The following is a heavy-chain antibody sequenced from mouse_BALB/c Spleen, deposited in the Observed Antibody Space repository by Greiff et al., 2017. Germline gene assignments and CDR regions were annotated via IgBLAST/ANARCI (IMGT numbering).Heavy chain of an antibody. Sequence: QVQLQQSGPGLVQPSQSLSITCTDSGFSLTSYGVHWVRQSPGKGLEWLGVIWSGGSTDYNAAFISRLSISKDNSKSQVFFKMNSLQANDTAIYYCARDYYESYWYFDVWGAGTTVTVSS. D-gene: IGHD2-4*01. J-gene: IGHJ1*01. CDR3: ARDYYESYWYFDV. CDR1: GFSLTSYG. V-gene: IGHV2-2*02. CDR2: IWSGGST.